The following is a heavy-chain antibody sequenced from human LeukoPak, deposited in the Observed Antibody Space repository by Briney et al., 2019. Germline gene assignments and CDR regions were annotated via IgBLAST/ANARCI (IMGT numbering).Heavy chain of an antibody. J-gene: IGHJ5*02. CDR1: GGSFSGYY. V-gene: IGHV4-34*01. CDR3: AKRRWSSSGFDP. CDR2: INHSGST. Sequence: SETLSLTCAVYGGSFSGYYWSWIRQPPGKGLEWIGEINHSGSTNYNPSLKSRVTISVDTTKNQFSLKLSSVTAADTAVYYCAKRRWSSSGFDPWGRGTLVTVSS. D-gene: IGHD2-15*01.